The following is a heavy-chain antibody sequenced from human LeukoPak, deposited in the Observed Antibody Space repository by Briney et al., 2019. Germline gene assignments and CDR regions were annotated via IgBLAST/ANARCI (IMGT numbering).Heavy chain of an antibody. J-gene: IGHJ4*02. CDR3: ARIAAVAHFDY. CDR2: IYYSGST. V-gene: IGHV4-61*01. Sequence: SETLSLTCAVSVGSVSSGSYYWSWIRQPPGKGLEWIGYIYYSGSTNSNPSLMSRATISVDTSKNQFALKLSSVAAADTAVYYCARIAAVAHFDYWGQGTLVTVSS. D-gene: IGHD6-19*01. CDR1: VGSVSSGSYY.